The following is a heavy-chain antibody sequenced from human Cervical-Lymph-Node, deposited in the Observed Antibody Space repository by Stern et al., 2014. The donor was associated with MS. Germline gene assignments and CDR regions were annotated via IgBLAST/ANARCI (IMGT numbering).Heavy chain of an antibody. D-gene: IGHD1-26*01. V-gene: IGHV3-74*01. J-gene: IGHJ4*02. CDR3: ARGGAGAIDY. CDR1: GFTFSNHW. CDR2: INNEGSST. Sequence: EVQLVESGGGIVQPGGSLRLSCAASGFTFSNHWIHWVRQAPGKGLVWVSYINNEGSSTSYADSVKGRFTISRDNAKDTLYLQMNSLRAEDTAVYYCARGGAGAIDYWGQGTLVTVSS.